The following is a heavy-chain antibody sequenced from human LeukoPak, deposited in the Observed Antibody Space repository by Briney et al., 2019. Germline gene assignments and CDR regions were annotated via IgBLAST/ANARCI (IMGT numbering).Heavy chain of an antibody. CDR1: GFTLSSYE. J-gene: IGHJ4*02. CDR2: ISGSGSTI. V-gene: IGHV3-48*03. Sequence: GGSLRLSCAASGFTLSSYEMTWVRQAPGKGLEWVSYISGSGSTIYYADSVKGRLTISRDNAKKSLYLQMNSLRAEDTAVYYCAREENGAKSALDYWGQGTLVTVSS. D-gene: IGHD4/OR15-4a*01. CDR3: AREENGAKSALDY.